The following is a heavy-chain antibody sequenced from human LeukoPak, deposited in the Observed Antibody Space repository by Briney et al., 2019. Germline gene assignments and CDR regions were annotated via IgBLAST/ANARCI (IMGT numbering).Heavy chain of an antibody. D-gene: IGHD3-22*01. CDR2: ISSSGSTI. CDR1: GFTFSSYE. V-gene: IGHV3-48*03. CDR3: ARGALYYDSSGYYLNY. Sequence: GGSLRLSCAASGFTFSSYEMNWVRQAPGKGLEWVSYISSSGSTIYYADSVKGRFTISRDNAKNSLYLQMNSLRAEDTAVYYCARGALYYDSSGYYLNYWGLGTLVTVSS. J-gene: IGHJ4*02.